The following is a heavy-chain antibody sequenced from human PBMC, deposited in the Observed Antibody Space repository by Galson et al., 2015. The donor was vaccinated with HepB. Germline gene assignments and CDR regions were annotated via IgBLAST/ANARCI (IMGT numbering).Heavy chain of an antibody. CDR3: TTPGYSSGWRGEWAMDV. CDR2: IRSKANSYAT. CDR1: GFTFSGSA. D-gene: IGHD6-19*01. J-gene: IGHJ6*03. V-gene: IGHV3-73*01. Sequence: SLRLSCAASGFTFSGSAMHWVRQAPGKGLEWVGRIRSKANSYATAYAASVKGRFTISRDDSKNTAYLQMNSLKTEDTAVYYCTTPGYSSGWRGEWAMDVWGKGTTVTVSS.